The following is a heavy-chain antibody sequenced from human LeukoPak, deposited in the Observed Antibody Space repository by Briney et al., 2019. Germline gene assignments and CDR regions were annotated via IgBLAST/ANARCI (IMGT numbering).Heavy chain of an antibody. CDR1: RYTFTDHY. V-gene: IGHV1-2*02. CDR3: ARVLARYGNLDF. CDR2: INPSSGGT. Sequence: ASVKVCCKASRYTFTDHYAHWVRQAPGQGLEWMGWINPSSGGTNYTQKFQGRVTMTRDTSISTAYLELNRLTSDDTAVYYCARVLARYGNLDFWGQGILVTVSS. J-gene: IGHJ4*02. D-gene: IGHD1-14*01.